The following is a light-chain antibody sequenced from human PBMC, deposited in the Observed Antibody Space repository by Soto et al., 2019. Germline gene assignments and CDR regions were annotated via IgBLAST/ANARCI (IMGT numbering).Light chain of an antibody. CDR1: QSISEN. CDR2: GAS. J-gene: IGKJ1*01. Sequence: EIVMTQSTATLSVSPGERATLSCRASQSISENLVWYQQKPGQAPRLLIYGASTRATGIPARYSGSGSGTEFFFTISSLQSEDFAVYYCQQYNTWPRTFGQGTRVEIK. V-gene: IGKV3-15*01. CDR3: QQYNTWPRT.